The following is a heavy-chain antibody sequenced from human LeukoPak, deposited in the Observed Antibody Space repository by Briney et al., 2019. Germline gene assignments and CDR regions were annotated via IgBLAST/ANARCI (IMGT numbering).Heavy chain of an antibody. CDR2: INQDGSHK. J-gene: IGHJ4*02. V-gene: IGHV3-7*01. Sequence: GGSLRLSCAASGISISSHWMSWVRQAPGKGLEWVANINQDGSHKNHVDSVKGRFTISRDNAKNSLYLQMNSLRAEDTAVYYCARDILTDADKVPLLDYGAREPLVTVSS. CDR3: ARDILTDADKVPLLDY. CDR1: GISISSHW. D-gene: IGHD2-8*01.